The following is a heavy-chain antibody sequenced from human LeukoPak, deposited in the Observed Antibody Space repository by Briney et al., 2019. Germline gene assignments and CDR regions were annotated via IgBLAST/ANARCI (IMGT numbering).Heavy chain of an antibody. J-gene: IGHJ4*02. D-gene: IGHD3-9*01. Sequence: PSETLSLTCTVSGGSISSSSYYWGWIRQPPGKGLEWIGSIYYSGSTYYNPSLKSRVTISVDTSKNQFSLKLGSVTAADTAVYYCARLRYFDWLFLSRYYFDYWGQGTLVTVSS. V-gene: IGHV4-39*07. CDR1: GGSISSSSYY. CDR3: ARLRYFDWLFLSRYYFDY. CDR2: IYYSGST.